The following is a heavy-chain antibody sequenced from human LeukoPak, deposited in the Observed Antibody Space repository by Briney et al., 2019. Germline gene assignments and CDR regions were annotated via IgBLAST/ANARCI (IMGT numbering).Heavy chain of an antibody. CDR3: ARYSSSWYHSYYYGMDV. V-gene: IGHV4-61*01. CDR1: GGSLNSGSYY. J-gene: IGHJ6*02. CDR2: IYYSGST. D-gene: IGHD6-13*01. Sequence: SQTLSLTCTVFGGSLNSGSYYWSWVRQHPGKGLEWIGYIYYSGSTNYNPSLKSRVTISVDTSKNQFSLKLSSVTAADTAVYYCARYSSSWYHSYYYGMDVWGQGTTVTVSS.